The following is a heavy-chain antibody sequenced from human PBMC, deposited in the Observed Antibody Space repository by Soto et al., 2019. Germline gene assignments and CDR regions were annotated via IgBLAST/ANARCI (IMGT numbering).Heavy chain of an antibody. Sequence: HLGGSLRLSCAASVFTFSSHAMSWVRQAPGKGLEWVSTISSGGDNTYSADSVKGRFTISRDNSKNTLYLQMNSLRAEDTAVYYCAKDFDSYSGGRYGMDVWGQGTTVTVSS. CDR1: VFTFSSHA. CDR3: AKDFDSYSGGRYGMDV. CDR2: ISSGGDNT. V-gene: IGHV3-23*01. D-gene: IGHD6-19*01. J-gene: IGHJ6*02.